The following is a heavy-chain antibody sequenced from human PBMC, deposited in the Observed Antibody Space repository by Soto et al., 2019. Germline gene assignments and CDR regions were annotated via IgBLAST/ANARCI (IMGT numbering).Heavy chain of an antibody. J-gene: IGHJ4*02. Sequence: SVKVSCKASGYTFTSYYMHWVRQAPGQGLEWMGLINPSSGGTSYAQKFQGRVTMTRDTSTSTAYMELSRLRSDDTAVYYCARDLYDLVRGYYPSFGHCAQGTLFPV. CDR1: GYTFTSYY. V-gene: IGHV1-2*02. CDR2: INPSSGGT. D-gene: IGHD3-3*01. CDR3: ARDLYDLVRGYYPSFGH.